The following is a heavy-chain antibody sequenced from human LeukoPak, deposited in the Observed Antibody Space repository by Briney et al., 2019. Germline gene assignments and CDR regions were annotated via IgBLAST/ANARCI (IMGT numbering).Heavy chain of an antibody. CDR3: ARGDGYNFFDY. CDR2: FYVGGAT. Sequence: GGSLRLSCAASGFTFSNYNMNWVRQAPGKGLEWVSVFYVGGATYYADSVKGRFTISRDNSENTLYLQMKSLRAEDTAVYYCARGDGYNFFDYWGQGTLVTVSS. D-gene: IGHD5-24*01. V-gene: IGHV3-53*01. J-gene: IGHJ4*02. CDR1: GFTFSNYN.